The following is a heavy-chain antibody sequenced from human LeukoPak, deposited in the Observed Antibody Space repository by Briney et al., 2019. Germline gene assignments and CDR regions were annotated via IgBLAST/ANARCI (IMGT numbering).Heavy chain of an antibody. CDR3: ATDILTGYSFDY. CDR2: IRYDGSNK. V-gene: IGHV3-30*02. Sequence: GSLRLSCAASGFTFSSYGMHWVRQAPGKGLEWVAFIRYDGSNKYYADSVKGRFTISRDNSKNTLYLQMNSLRAEDTAVYYCATDILTGYSFDYWGQGTLVTVSS. J-gene: IGHJ4*02. CDR1: GFTFSSYG. D-gene: IGHD3-9*01.